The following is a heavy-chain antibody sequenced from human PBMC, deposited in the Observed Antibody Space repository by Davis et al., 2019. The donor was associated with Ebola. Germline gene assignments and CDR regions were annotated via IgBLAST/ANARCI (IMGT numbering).Heavy chain of an antibody. CDR2: ISAYNGNT. D-gene: IGHD3-22*01. J-gene: IGHJ6*02. V-gene: IGHV1-18*04. CDR1: GYTFPIYG. CDR3: ARDRGYYYDSSGYQYYYYYGMDV. Sequence: ASVKVSCKASGYTFPIYGISWVRQAPGQGLEWMGWISAYNGNTNYAQKLQGRVTMTTDTSTSTAYMELRSLRSDDTAVYYCARDRGYYYDSSGYQYYYYYGMDVWGQGTTVTVSS.